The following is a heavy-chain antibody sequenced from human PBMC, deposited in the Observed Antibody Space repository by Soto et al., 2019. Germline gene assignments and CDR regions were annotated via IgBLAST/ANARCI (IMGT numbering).Heavy chain of an antibody. CDR3: ARRALEEGGRYHYPGMDV. J-gene: IGHJ6*02. Sequence: ASVKVSCKASGYTFTSYGISWVRQAPGQGLEWMGWISAYNGNTNYAQKLQGRVTMTTDTSTSTAYMELRSLRSDDTAVYYCARRALEEGGRYHYPGMDVWGQGTTVTVSS. V-gene: IGHV1-18*04. D-gene: IGHD2-15*01. CDR1: GYTFTSYG. CDR2: ISAYNGNT.